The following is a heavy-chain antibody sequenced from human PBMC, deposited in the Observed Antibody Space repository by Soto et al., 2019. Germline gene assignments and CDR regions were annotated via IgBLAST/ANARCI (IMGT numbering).Heavy chain of an antibody. V-gene: IGHV1-69*13. D-gene: IGHD2-21*02. CDR2: IIPMFPTA. Sequence: SVEVSCKASGGTFSNHAISWVRQAPGQGLEWVGGIIPMFPTADYAQRFQGRVTITADDSTTTVYMELSGLRSEDTAMYYCARDDATYCGGDCYRYFYYGMDVWGQGTTVTVS. J-gene: IGHJ6*02. CDR3: ARDDATYCGGDCYRYFYYGMDV. CDR1: GGTFSNHA.